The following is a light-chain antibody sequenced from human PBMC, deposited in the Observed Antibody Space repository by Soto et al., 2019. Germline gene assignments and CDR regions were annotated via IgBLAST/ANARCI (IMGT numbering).Light chain of an antibody. CDR3: QQYGSSPLT. CDR1: QSVSSSY. J-gene: IGKJ4*01. V-gene: IGKV3-20*01. Sequence: EIVLTQSPGTLSLCPGERATLSCRASQSVSSSYLAWYQQKPGQAPRLLIYGASSRATGIPDRFSGSGSGTDFTLTISRVEPEDFAVYYCQQYGSSPLTFGGGTKVEIK. CDR2: GAS.